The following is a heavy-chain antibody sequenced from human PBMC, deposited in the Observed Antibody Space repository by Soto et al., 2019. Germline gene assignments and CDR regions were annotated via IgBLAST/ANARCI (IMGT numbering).Heavy chain of an antibody. V-gene: IGHV3-23*01. CDR2: ISGSDDST. CDR3: AKRSSSSTFDS. D-gene: IGHD6-6*01. CDR1: GFTFSSYA. Sequence: EVQLLESGGGLVQPGESLRLSCAASGFTFSSYAMSWVRQAPGKGLEWVSVISGSDDSTYYADSVKGRFTISRDNSKNTLYLQMNSLRAEATAVYYCAKRSSSSTFDSWGQGTLVTVSS. J-gene: IGHJ4*02.